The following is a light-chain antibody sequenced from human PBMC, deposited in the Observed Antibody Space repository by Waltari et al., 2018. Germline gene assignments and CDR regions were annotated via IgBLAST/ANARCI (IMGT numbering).Light chain of an antibody. CDR3: QQYNSYSAT. J-gene: IGKJ1*01. Sequence: DIVMTQSPDSLAVSLGERATINCKSSQSVLYSSNNKNYLAWYQQKPGQPPKLLIYWASTRESGVPDRFSGSGSGTDFTLTISSLQPDDFATYYCQQYNSYSATFGQGTKVEIK. V-gene: IGKV4-1*01. CDR2: WAS. CDR1: QSVLYSSNNKNY.